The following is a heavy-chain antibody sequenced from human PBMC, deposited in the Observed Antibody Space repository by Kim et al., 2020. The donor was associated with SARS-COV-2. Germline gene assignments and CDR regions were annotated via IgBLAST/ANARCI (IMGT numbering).Heavy chain of an antibody. CDR2: IRSKAYGGTT. J-gene: IGHJ5*02. Sequence: GGSLRLSCTASGFTFGDYAMSWFRQAPGKGLEWVGFIRSKAYGGTTEYAASVKGRFTISRDDSKSIAYLQMNSLKTEDTAVYYCTRLGYGGSTGGEYWFDPWGQGTLVTVSS. CDR3: TRLGYGGSTGGEYWFDP. CDR1: GFTFGDYA. V-gene: IGHV3-49*03. D-gene: IGHD1-26*01.